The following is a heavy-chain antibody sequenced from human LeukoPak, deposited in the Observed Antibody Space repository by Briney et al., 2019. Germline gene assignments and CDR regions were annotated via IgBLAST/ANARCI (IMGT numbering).Heavy chain of an antibody. CDR2: ISSSSSYI. V-gene: IGHV3-21*01. Sequence: GGSLRLSCAASGFTVSSNYMSWVRQAPGKGLEWVSSISSSSSYIYYADSVKGRFTISRDNAKNSLYLQMNSLRAEDTAVYYCARGVSSVYWGQGTLVTVSS. D-gene: IGHD2-15*01. CDR1: GFTVSSNY. J-gene: IGHJ4*02. CDR3: ARGVSSVY.